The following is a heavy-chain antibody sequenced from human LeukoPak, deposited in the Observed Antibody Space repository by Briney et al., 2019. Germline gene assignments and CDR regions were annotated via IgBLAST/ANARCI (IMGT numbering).Heavy chain of an antibody. J-gene: IGHJ4*02. CDR1: GFTFSSYA. CDR3: AKGYYDYVWGSYYFDY. D-gene: IGHD3-16*01. CDR2: ISGSGGST. V-gene: IGHV3-23*01. Sequence: SGGSLRLSCAASGFTFSSYAMSWVRQAPGKGLEWVSAISGSGGSTYYADSVKGRFTISRDNSRDTLYLQMSSLRAEDTAVYYCAKGYYDYVWGSYYFDYWGQGTLVTVSS.